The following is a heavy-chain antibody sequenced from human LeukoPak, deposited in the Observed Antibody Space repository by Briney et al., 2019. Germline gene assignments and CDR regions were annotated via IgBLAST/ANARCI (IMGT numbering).Heavy chain of an antibody. Sequence: ASVKVSCKASGYTFTSYGISWVRQAPGQGLEWMGWISAYNGNTNYAQKLQGRVTMTTDTSTSTAYMELRSLRSDDTAVYYCARDPGMVTTPYYYGMDAWGQGTTVTVSS. CDR2: ISAYNGNT. V-gene: IGHV1-18*01. CDR3: ARDPGMVTTPYYYGMDA. J-gene: IGHJ6*02. D-gene: IGHD4-23*01. CDR1: GYTFTSYG.